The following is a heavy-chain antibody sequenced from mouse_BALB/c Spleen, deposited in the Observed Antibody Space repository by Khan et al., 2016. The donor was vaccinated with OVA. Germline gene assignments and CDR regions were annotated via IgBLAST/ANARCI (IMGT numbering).Heavy chain of an antibody. J-gene: IGHJ4*01. D-gene: IGHD4-1*01. CDR3: ASELGRYYAMDY. Sequence: EVQLQESGPGLVKPSQSLSLTCTVTGYSITSDYAWNWIRQFPGNKLEWMGYISYSGSTTYKPSLTSRISITRDTSKNKFFLQLTSVTTEDTATYYCASELGRYYAMDYWGQGTSVTVAS. V-gene: IGHV3-2*02. CDR2: ISYSGST. CDR1: GYSITSDYA.